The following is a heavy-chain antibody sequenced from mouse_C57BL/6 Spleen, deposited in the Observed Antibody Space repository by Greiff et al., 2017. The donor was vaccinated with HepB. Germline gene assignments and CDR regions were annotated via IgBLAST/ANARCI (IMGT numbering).Heavy chain of an antibody. CDR3: ARVYGNYEGGLAY. CDR1: GYTFTSYW. D-gene: IGHD2-1*01. Sequence: QVQLQQPGAELVKPGASVKLSCKASGYTFTSYWMQWVKQRPGQGLEWIGEIDPSDSYTNYNQKFKGKATLTVDTSSSTAYMQLSSLTSEDSAVYYCARVYGNYEGGLAYWGQGTLVTVSA. CDR2: IDPSDSYT. V-gene: IGHV1-50*01. J-gene: IGHJ3*01.